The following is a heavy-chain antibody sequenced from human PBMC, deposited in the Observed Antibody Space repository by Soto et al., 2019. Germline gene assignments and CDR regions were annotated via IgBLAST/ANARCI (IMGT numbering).Heavy chain of an antibody. CDR1: GYTFTSYG. Sequence: ASVKVSCKASGYTFTSYGISWVRQATGQGLEWMGWISAYNGNTNYAQKLQGRVTMTTDTSTSTAYMELRSLRSDDTAVYYCAREVQWELLSYYYGMDVWGQGATVTVSS. CDR2: ISAYNGNT. D-gene: IGHD1-26*01. V-gene: IGHV1-18*04. CDR3: AREVQWELLSYYYGMDV. J-gene: IGHJ6*02.